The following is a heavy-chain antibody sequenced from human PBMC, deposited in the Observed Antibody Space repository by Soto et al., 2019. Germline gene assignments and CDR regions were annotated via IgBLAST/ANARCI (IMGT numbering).Heavy chain of an antibody. V-gene: IGHV4-39*01. CDR2: IYYSGST. CDR1: GGSISISSYY. Sequence: PSETLSLTCTVSGGSISISSYYWGWIRQPPGKGLEWIGSIYYSGSTYYNPSLKSRVTISVDTSKNQFSLKLSSVTAADTAVYYCARHLVGVIDYWGQGTLVTVSS. J-gene: IGHJ4*02. D-gene: IGHD1-26*01. CDR3: ARHLVGVIDY.